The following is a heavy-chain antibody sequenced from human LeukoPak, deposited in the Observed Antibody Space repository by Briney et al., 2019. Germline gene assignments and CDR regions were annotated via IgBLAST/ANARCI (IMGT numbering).Heavy chain of an antibody. CDR1: GFRFSNYW. Sequence: PGESLRLSCAAPGFRFSNYWMSWFRQTPRKELEWLGNIKQDGSEKYYVDSVKGRFTISRDNAKNSLYLQMNSLRAEDTAVYYCARDLDYGGNLPYYWGQGTLVTVSS. CDR2: IKQDGSEK. CDR3: ARDLDYGGNLPYY. J-gene: IGHJ4*02. V-gene: IGHV3-7*01. D-gene: IGHD4-23*01.